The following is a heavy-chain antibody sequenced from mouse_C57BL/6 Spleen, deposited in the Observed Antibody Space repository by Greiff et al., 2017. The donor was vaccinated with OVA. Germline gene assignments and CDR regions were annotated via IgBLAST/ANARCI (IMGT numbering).Heavy chain of an antibody. CDR2: IYPRSGYP. CDR1: GYTFTSYG. J-gene: IGHJ4*01. Sequence: QVQLQQSGAELARPGASVKLSCKASGYTFTSYGISWVKQRTGTGLEWIGEIYPRSGYPYYHEQFTGTATLASDKSSSTAYMVLRSLTAEDSAVYFCARSPELGRYAMDYWGQGTSVTVAS. CDR3: ARSPELGRYAMDY. V-gene: IGHV1-81*01. D-gene: IGHD4-1*01.